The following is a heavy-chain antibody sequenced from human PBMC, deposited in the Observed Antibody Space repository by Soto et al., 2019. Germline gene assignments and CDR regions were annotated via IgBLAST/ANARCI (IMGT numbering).Heavy chain of an antibody. D-gene: IGHD1-1*01. Sequence: QLQLQESGSGLVRPSQTLSLTCAVSGGSISSGGYSWNWIRQPPGKGLEWIGYIYHSGSTLYNPSRKSRATISVDTSKNQFSLKLNSVTAADTAVYYCARDQLEGNWFDPWGQGTLVTVSS. J-gene: IGHJ5*02. V-gene: IGHV4-30-2*01. CDR1: GGSISSGGYS. CDR3: ARDQLEGNWFDP. CDR2: IYHSGST.